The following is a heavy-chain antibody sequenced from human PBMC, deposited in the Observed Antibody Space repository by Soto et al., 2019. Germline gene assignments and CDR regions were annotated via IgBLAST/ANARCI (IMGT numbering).Heavy chain of an antibody. CDR2: IYFTGST. CDR3: TRGPPRVQWFDP. J-gene: IGHJ5*02. CDR1: GGAVSSGTYY. Sequence: PWETLSLTCTVSGGAVSSGTYYWSWIRQLPGKGLEWIGHIYFTGSTNYNPSLKSRVTMSLDTSRNQFSLKLSSVTAADTAVYYCTRGPPRVQWFDPWGLGTLVTVSS. V-gene: IGHV4-61*01.